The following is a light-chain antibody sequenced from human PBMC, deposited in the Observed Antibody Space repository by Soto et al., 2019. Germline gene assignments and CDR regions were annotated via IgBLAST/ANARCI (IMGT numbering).Light chain of an antibody. CDR1: SSNIGSNY. Sequence: QSVLTQPPSASGTPGPRVTISCSGSSSNIGSNYVYWYQQLPGTAPKLLIYNDSQRPSGVPDRFSGSKSGTSASLAISGLRSEDEADYYCATWDDSLSGRVVFGGGTKLTVL. J-gene: IGLJ3*02. V-gene: IGLV1-47*02. CDR3: ATWDDSLSGRVV. CDR2: NDS.